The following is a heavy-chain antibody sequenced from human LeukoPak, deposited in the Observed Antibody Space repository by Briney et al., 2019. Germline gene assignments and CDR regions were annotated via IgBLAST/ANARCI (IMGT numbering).Heavy chain of an antibody. J-gene: IGHJ4*02. D-gene: IGHD1-26*01. CDR1: GGSISSYY. V-gene: IGHV4-59*08. CDR2: IYYSGST. Sequence: SETLSLTCTVSGGSISSYYWSWIRQPPGKGLEWIGYIYYSGSTNYNPSLKSRVTISVDTSKNQFSPKLSSVTAADTAVYYCARQLWSSGSYQYYFDYWGQGTLVTVSS. CDR3: ARQLWSSGSYQYYFDY.